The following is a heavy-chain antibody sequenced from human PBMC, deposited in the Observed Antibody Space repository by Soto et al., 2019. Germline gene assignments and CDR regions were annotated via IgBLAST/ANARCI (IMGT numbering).Heavy chain of an antibody. D-gene: IGHD6-13*01. V-gene: IGHV1-2*04. CDR1: GYTFTGYY. Sequence: ASVKVSCKASGYTFTGYYMHWVRQAPGQGLEWMGWINPNSGGTNHAQKFQGWVTMTRDTSISTAYMELSRLRSDDTAVYYCARGPAAGYYYYGMDVWGQGTTVTVSS. J-gene: IGHJ6*02. CDR2: INPNSGGT. CDR3: ARGPAAGYYYYGMDV.